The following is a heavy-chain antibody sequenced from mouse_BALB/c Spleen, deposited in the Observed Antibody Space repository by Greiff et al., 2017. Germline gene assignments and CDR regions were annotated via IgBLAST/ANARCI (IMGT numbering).Heavy chain of an antibody. Sequence: QVQLKESGPGLVAPSQSLSITCTVSGFSLTSYGVHWVRQPPGKGLEWLGVIWAGGSTNYNTALMSRLSISKDNSKSQDFLKMNSLQTDDTAMYYCARACGYDGLDYWGQGTSVTVSS. V-gene: IGHV2-9*02. CDR3: ARACGYDGLDY. J-gene: IGHJ4*01. D-gene: IGHD2-2*01. CDR1: GFSLTSYG. CDR2: IWAGGST.